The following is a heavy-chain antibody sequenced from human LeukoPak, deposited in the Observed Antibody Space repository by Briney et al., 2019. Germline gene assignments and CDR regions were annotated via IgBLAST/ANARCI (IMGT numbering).Heavy chain of an antibody. CDR2: ISTTVST. J-gene: IGHJ4*02. CDR3: ARGRDAFYH. D-gene: IGHD3-10*01. Sequence: SETLSLTCTVSGDSITSYFWNWVRQPAGKGLEWIGRISTTVSTDYNPSLESRITLSVGTSRNQVSLRLTSVTAADTALYYCARGRDAFYHWGQGTLVTVSS. CDR1: GDSITSYF. V-gene: IGHV4-4*07.